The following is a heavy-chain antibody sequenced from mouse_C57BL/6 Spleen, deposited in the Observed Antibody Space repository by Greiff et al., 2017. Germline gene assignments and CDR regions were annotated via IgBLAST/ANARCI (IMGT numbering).Heavy chain of an antibody. V-gene: IGHV1-53*01. D-gene: IGHD2-3*01. Sequence: QVQLQQPGTELVQPGASVKLSCTASGYTFTSYWMHWVKQRPGQCLEWIGNINPSNGGTNYNEKFKSKATLTVDKSSSTAYMQLSSLTSEDSAVYYCARDDYYWCYYAMGDWGQGTSVTVSS. CDR1: GYTFTSYW. J-gene: IGHJ4*01. CDR3: ARDDYYWCYYAMGD. CDR2: INPSNGGT.